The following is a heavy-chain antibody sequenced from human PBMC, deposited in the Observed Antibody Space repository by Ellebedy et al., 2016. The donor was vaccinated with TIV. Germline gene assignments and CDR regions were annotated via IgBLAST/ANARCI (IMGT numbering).Heavy chain of an antibody. CDR3: ARLGINGYHWFFDH. CDR2: VYYSGRA. V-gene: IGHV4-39*01. D-gene: IGHD5-12*01. CDR1: GGPLSDNMHY. J-gene: IGHJ4*02. Sequence: MPGGSLRLSCTVSGGPLSDNMHYWAWIRQPPEKGLEWLGSVYYSGRANYNPSLQSRVSISVDTTRSQFSLRLDYVSAADTAVYYCARLGINGYHWFFDHWGQGSLVTVSS.